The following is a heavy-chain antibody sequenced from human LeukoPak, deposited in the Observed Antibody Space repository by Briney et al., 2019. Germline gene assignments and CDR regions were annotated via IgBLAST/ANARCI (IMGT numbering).Heavy chain of an antibody. J-gene: IGHJ4*02. D-gene: IGHD3-3*01. V-gene: IGHV3-74*03. Sequence: GGSLRLSCVASGFTFSNYWMHGVRQAPGKGLAWVSRINTDGSNTEYADSVKGRFTISRDNAKNTLFLEMDSLRDEDTAVYYCARDYYTSGDYWGQGTLVTVSS. CDR3: ARDYYTSGDY. CDR1: GFTFSNYW. CDR2: INTDGSNT.